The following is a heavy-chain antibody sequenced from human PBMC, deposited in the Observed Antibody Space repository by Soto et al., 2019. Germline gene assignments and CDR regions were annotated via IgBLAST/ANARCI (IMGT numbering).Heavy chain of an antibody. CDR2: VFYSGNT. CDR1: GVSISTYY. CDR3: ASRDYNEAFDI. J-gene: IGHJ3*02. D-gene: IGHD4-4*01. V-gene: IGHV4-59*01. Sequence: QVQPQESGPGLVKPSETLSLTCTVSGVSISTYYWTWIRQPPGKGLEWIGQVFYSGNTNYNPSLKSRVTISVDASRNQFSLRLSSVTAADTAMYYCASRDYNEAFDIWGQGTLVTVSS.